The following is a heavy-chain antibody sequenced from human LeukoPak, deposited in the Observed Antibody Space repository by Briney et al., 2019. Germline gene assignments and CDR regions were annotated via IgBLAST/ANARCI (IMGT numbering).Heavy chain of an antibody. V-gene: IGHV1-69*13. CDR3: ASGDYDSSGYYPRYYYYGMDV. CDR1: GGTFSSFA. J-gene: IGHJ6*02. CDR2: IIPIFGTA. Sequence: SVKVSCKASGGTFSSFAISWVRQAPGQGLEWMGGIIPIFGTANYAQKFQGRVTITADESTSTAYMELSSLRSEDTAVYYCASGDYDSSGYYPRYYYYGMDVWGQGTTVTASS. D-gene: IGHD3-22*01.